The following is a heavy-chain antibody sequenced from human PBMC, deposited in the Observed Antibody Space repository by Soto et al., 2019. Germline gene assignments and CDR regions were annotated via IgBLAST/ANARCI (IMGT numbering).Heavy chain of an antibody. CDR3: AKDINVYDRPNPSFDY. J-gene: IGHJ4*02. CDR1: GFTFDDYA. V-gene: IGHV3-9*01. CDR2: ISWNSGSI. D-gene: IGHD3-22*01. Sequence: PGGSLRLSCAASGFTFDDYAMHWVRQAPGKGLEWVSGISWNSGSIGYADSVKGRFTISRDNAKNSLYLQMNSLRAEDTALCYCAKDINVYDRPNPSFDYWGQGTQVTVSS.